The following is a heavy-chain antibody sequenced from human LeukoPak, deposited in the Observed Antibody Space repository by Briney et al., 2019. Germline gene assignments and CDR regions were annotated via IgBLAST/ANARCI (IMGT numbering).Heavy chain of an antibody. Sequence: SETLSLTCTVSGGFTSGYYWSWIRQPPGKGLEWIGYIHYSGDTDNSPSLKSRVTLSVDTSKNQFSLRLTSVTAADTAVYYCARAYYYGSGSYAFDIWGQGTMVTVSS. J-gene: IGHJ3*02. V-gene: IGHV4-59*01. D-gene: IGHD3-10*01. CDR1: GGFTSGYY. CDR3: ARAYYYGSGSYAFDI. CDR2: IHYSGDT.